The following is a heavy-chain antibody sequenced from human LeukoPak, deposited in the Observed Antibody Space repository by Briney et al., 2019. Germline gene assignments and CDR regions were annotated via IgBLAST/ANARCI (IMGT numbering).Heavy chain of an antibody. CDR1: GYRFNVYD. V-gene: IGHV1-18*01. CDR3: ARADGTNSGTNAFDV. D-gene: IGHD4-23*01. CDR2: ISTYTGRA. J-gene: IGHJ3*01. Sequence: ASVKVSCKTSGYRFNVYDILWVRQAPGHGLDYVGWISTYTGRANYAQKFQGRVSVITDTSTSTAYLELTNLTSSDTGLYYCARADGTNSGTNAFDVWGLGAMVTVAS.